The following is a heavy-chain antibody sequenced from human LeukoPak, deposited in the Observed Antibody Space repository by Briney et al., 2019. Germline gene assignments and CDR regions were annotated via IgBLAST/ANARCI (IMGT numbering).Heavy chain of an antibody. Sequence: SETLSLTCTVSGGCITSYYYSWIRQPAGKGLEWIGRIYTSGSTNYNPSLKSRVTMSVDTSNNQLSLKLSSVTAADTAVYYCARGIGWSIQNYFDYWGQGTLVTVSS. J-gene: IGHJ4*02. D-gene: IGHD2-8*02. CDR2: IYTSGST. CDR1: GGCITSYY. V-gene: IGHV4-4*07. CDR3: ARGIGWSIQNYFDY.